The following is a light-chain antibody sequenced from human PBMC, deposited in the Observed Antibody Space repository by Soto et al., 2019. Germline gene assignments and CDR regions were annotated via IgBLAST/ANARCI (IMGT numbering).Light chain of an antibody. J-gene: IGKJ5*01. V-gene: IGKV3-15*01. CDR1: QSVADN. CDR3: QQYNYWPIT. CDR2: GAS. Sequence: EVVMTQSPATLSVSPGERVTLSCRSSQSVADNLAGFQQKPGQGPRLLIYGASTRATGIPARFSGSGSEIDFTLTVSSLRSEDSAVYYCQQYNYWPITFGQGTRL.